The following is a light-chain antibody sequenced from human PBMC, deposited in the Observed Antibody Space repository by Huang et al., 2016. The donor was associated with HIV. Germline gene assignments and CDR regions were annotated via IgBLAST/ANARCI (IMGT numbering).Light chain of an antibody. J-gene: IGKJ2*01. CDR3: QKYNSAPYT. CDR1: QDIRNY. Sequence: DIHMTQSPSSLSSSVGDRVTITCRASQDIRNYLAWYLQKPWTAPKLLISAASTLQSGVPSRCSGSGSGTDFTLTIGSLQPEDVATYYCQKYNSAPYTFGQGTKLEIK. CDR2: AAS. V-gene: IGKV1-27*01.